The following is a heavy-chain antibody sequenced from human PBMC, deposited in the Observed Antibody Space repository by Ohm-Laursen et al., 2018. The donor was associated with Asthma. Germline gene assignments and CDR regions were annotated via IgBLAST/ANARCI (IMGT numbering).Heavy chain of an antibody. V-gene: IGHV1-18*01. CDR1: GYTFTSYG. Sequence: SVKVSCNASGYTFTSYGISWVRQAPGQGLEWMGWISAYNGNTNYAQKLQGRVTMTTDTSTSTAYMELRSLRSDDTAVYYCARDGGYCSGGSCYSGPYYYYGMDVWGQGTTVTVSS. CDR2: ISAYNGNT. J-gene: IGHJ6*02. CDR3: ARDGGYCSGGSCYSGPYYYYGMDV. D-gene: IGHD2-15*01.